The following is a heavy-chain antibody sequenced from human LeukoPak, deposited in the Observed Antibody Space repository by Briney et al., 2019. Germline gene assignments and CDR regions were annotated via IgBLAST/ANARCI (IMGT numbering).Heavy chain of an antibody. Sequence: PGRSLRLSCAASGFTFSSYGMHWVRQAPGKGLEWVAVISYDGSNKDYADSVKGRFTISRDNSKNTLYLQMNSLRAEDTAVYCCAKAFITPYYYYVMDVWGQGTTVTVSS. V-gene: IGHV3-30*18. D-gene: IGHD3-16*02. CDR1: GFTFSSYG. CDR3: AKAFITPYYYYVMDV. J-gene: IGHJ6*02. CDR2: ISYDGSNK.